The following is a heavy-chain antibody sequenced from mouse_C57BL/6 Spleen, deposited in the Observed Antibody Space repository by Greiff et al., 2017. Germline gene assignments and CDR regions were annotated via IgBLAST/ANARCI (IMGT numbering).Heavy chain of an antibody. CDR2: IYPGDGDT. D-gene: IGHD1-1*01. CDR3: LYEGFAY. V-gene: IGHV1-82*01. CDR1: GYAFSSSW. J-gene: IGHJ3*01. Sequence: VQRVESGPELVKPGASVKISCKASGYAFSSSWMNWVKQRPGKGLEWIGRIYPGDGDTNYNGKFKGKATLTADKSSSTAYMQLSSLTSEDSAVYFCLYEGFAYWGQGTLVTVSA.